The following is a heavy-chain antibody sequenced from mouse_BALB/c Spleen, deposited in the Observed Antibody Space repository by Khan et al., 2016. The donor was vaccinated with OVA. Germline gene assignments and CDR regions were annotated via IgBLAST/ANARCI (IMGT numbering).Heavy chain of an antibody. CDR3: ARNREPDYFDY. CDR1: GFSLTSYA. Sequence: QVQLKESGPGLVAPSQSLSITCTVTGFSLTSYAIHWIRQPPGKGLEWLGVLWAGGSTNYNSALMSRLSISKDNSKSQVFLKMNSLQTHDTAMYYCARNREPDYFDYWGQGTTLTVSS. V-gene: IGHV2-9*02. CDR2: LWAGGST. J-gene: IGHJ2*01.